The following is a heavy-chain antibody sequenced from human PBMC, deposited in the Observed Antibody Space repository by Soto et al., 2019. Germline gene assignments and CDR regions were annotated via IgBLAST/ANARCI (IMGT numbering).Heavy chain of an antibody. J-gene: IGHJ6*02. V-gene: IGHV1-18*01. CDR3: ARAPASALRFLEWLSYYYGMDV. CDR1: GYTVTSYG. CDR2: ISAYNGNT. D-gene: IGHD3-3*01. Sequence: GASVKVSCKASGYTVTSYGISWVRQAPGQGLEWMGWISAYNGNTNYAQKLQGRVTMTTDTSTSTAYMELRSLRSDDTAVYYCARAPASALRFLEWLSYYYGMDVWGQGTTVTVSS.